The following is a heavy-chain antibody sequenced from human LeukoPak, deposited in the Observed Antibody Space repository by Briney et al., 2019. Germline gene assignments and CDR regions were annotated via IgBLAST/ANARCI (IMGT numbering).Heavy chain of an antibody. V-gene: IGHV3-30*18. CDR1: GFTFSSYG. J-gene: IGHJ4*02. CDR3: AKVGGQWLVLYYFDY. Sequence: GGSLRLSCAASGFTFSSYGMHWVRQAPGKGLEWAAVISYDGSNKYYADSVKGRFTISRDNSKNTLYLQMNSLRAEDTAVYYCAKVGGQWLVLYYFDYWGQGPLVTVSS. CDR2: ISYDGSNK. D-gene: IGHD6-19*01.